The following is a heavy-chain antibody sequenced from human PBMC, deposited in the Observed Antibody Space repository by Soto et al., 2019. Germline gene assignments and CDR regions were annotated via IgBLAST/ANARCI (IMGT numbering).Heavy chain of an antibody. D-gene: IGHD3-9*01. CDR2: ISAYNGNT. V-gene: IGHV1-18*01. Sequence: ASVKVSCKASGYTFTSYGISWVRQAPGQGLEWMGWISAYNGNTNYAQKLQGRVTMTTDTSTSTAYMELRSLRSDDTAVYYCARISKGYFDWLVGAFDIWGQGTMVTV. CDR1: GYTFTSYG. CDR3: ARISKGYFDWLVGAFDI. J-gene: IGHJ3*02.